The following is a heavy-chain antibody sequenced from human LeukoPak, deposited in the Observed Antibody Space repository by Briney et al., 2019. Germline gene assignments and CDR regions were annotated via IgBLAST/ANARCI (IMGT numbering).Heavy chain of an antibody. V-gene: IGHV4-38-2*01. J-gene: IGHJ4*02. CDR3: ARAGWIITSGIDY. Sequence: KPSETLSLTCAVSGYSISSGYYWALIRQPPGKGLEWIGTVYHTGSTYYNPSLDSRVTISVDTSKNEFSLNLKSVTAADTAVYYCARAGWIITSGIDYWGQGALVTVSS. D-gene: IGHD3-10*01. CDR1: GYSISSGYY. CDR2: VYHTGST.